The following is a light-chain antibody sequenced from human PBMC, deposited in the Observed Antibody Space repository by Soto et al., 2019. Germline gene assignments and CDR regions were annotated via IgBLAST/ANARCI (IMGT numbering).Light chain of an antibody. V-gene: IGKV3-20*01. CDR2: DAS. CDR3: QQYGSSHLT. Sequence: VLTQSPDTLSSSPGERATLSCRASQTVISDYLAWYQHRPGQAPRLLIYDASSRATGITDRFSGSGSGTDFTLTISRLEPEDFAVYYCQQYGSSHLTFGGGTKVDIK. CDR1: QTVISDY. J-gene: IGKJ4*01.